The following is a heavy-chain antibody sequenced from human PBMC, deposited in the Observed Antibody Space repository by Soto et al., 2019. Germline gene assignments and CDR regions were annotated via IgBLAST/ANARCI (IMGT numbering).Heavy chain of an antibody. CDR3: ARDGSIAAADGFDP. CDR2: IWYDGSNK. Sequence: GGSLRLSCAASGFTFSSYGMHWVRQAPGKGLEWVAVIWYDGSNKYYADSVKGRFTISRDNSKNTLYLQMNSLRAEDTAVYYCARDGSIAAADGFDPWGQGTLVTVSS. J-gene: IGHJ5*02. CDR1: GFTFSSYG. V-gene: IGHV3-33*01. D-gene: IGHD6-13*01.